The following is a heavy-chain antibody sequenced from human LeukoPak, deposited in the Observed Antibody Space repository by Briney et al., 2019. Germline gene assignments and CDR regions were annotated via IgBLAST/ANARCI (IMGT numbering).Heavy chain of an antibody. J-gene: IGHJ6*03. V-gene: IGHV4-59*01. Sequence: PSETLSLTCTVSGGSISSYYWSWIRQPPGKGLEWIGYIYYSGSTNYNPSLKSRVTISVDTSKNQFPLKLSSVTAADTAVYYCARQPWGSSSLDYYYYYMDVWGKGTTVTVSS. CDR2: IYYSGST. CDR3: ARQPWGSSSLDYYYYYMDV. CDR1: GGSISSYY. D-gene: IGHD6-6*01.